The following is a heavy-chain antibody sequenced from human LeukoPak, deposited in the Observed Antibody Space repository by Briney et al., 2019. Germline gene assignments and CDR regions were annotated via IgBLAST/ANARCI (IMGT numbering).Heavy chain of an antibody. CDR2: ISSNGVST. D-gene: IGHD2-2*01. Sequence: GGSLRLSCAASGFTFNNYAMHWVRQAPGKGLEYVSGISSNGVSTYYANSVKGRFTISRDNPKNTLYLQMASLTAEDMAVYYCARRFASSHFFSDYWGQGALVTVSS. CDR3: ARRFASSHFFSDY. CDR1: GFTFNNYA. J-gene: IGHJ4*02. V-gene: IGHV3-64*01.